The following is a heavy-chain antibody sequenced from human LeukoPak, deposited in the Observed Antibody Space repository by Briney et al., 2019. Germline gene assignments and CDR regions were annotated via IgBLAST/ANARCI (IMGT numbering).Heavy chain of an antibody. D-gene: IGHD1-1*01. CDR2: IYSGGST. CDR1: GFTVSSNY. CDR3: AREATGTLYY. V-gene: IGHV3-66*01. J-gene: IGHJ4*02. Sequence: GGTLRLSCAASGFTVSSNYMSWVRQAPGKGLEWVSIIYSGGSTYCPDSVKGRFTISRDNSKNTLYLQMNSLRAEDTAVYYCAREATGTLYYWGQGSLVTVSS.